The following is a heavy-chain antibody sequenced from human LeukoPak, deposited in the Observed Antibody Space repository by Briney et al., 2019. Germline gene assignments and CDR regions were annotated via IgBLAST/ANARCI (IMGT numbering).Heavy chain of an antibody. CDR3: ARVPGSRGAVAYWYFDL. D-gene: IGHD6-19*01. V-gene: IGHV3-30*03. Sequence: GGSLRLSCAASGFTFSSYGMHWVRQAPGKGLEWVAVITYDGSNKFYADSVKGRFTISRDNSKSTLYLQMNSLRAEDTAVYYCARVPGSRGAVAYWYFDLWGRGTLVTVSS. J-gene: IGHJ2*01. CDR1: GFTFSSYG. CDR2: ITYDGSNK.